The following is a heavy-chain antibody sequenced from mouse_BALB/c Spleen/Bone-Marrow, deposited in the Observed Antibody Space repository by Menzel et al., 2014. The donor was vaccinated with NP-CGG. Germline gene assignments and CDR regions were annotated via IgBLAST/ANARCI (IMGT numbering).Heavy chain of an antibody. V-gene: IGHV1-54*01. CDR1: GYAFTNYL. CDR3: ARGITTGYFDY. CDR2: INPGSGGT. D-gene: IGHD1-1*01. Sequence: VQLQQSGAELVRPGISVKVSCKASGYAFTNYLIEWVKQRPGQGLEWIGVINPGSGGTNYNEKFKGKATLTADKSSSTAYMQLSSLTSDDPAVYFCARGITTGYFDYWGQGTTLTVSS. J-gene: IGHJ2*01.